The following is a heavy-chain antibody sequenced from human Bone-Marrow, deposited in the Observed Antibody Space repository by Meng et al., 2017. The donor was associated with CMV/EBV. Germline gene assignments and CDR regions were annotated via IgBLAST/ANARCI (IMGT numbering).Heavy chain of an antibody. D-gene: IGHD2-2*01. CDR2: ISSSSSYI. Sequence: GGSLRLSCAVSGFTFSSYSMNWVRQAPGKGLEWVSSISSSSSYIYYADSVKGRFTISRDNAKNSLYLQMNSLRAEDTAVYYCARTVVPAASHYYYYGMDVWGQGTTVTVSS. V-gene: IGHV3-21*01. CDR1: GFTFSSYS. CDR3: ARTVVPAASHYYYYGMDV. J-gene: IGHJ6*02.